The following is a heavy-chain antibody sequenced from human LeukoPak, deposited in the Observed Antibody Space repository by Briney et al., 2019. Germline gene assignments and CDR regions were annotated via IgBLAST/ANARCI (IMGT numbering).Heavy chain of an antibody. J-gene: IGHJ3*02. CDR2: INPNSGDT. CDR1: GYTFTSYY. CDR3: ARDLYPVRLWFGEKPPDAFDI. V-gene: IGHV1-2*02. D-gene: IGHD3-10*01. Sequence: ASVKVSCKASGYTFTSYYMHWVRQAPGQGLEWMGWINPNSGDTNYAQKFQGRVTMTRDTSISTAYMELRRLRSDDTAVYYCARDLYPVRLWFGEKPPDAFDISGQGTTVTASS.